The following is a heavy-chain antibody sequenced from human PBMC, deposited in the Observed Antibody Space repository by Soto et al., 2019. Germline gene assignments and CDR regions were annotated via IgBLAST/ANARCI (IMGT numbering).Heavy chain of an antibody. CDR1: GFTFDDYA. CDR3: AKIMVRHAFDI. J-gene: IGHJ3*02. D-gene: IGHD2-8*01. Sequence: EVQLVESGGGLVQPGRSLRLSCAASGFTFDDYAMHWVRQAPGKGLEWVSGISWNSGSIGYADSVKGRFTISRDNAKNSLYLQMNSLRAEDTALYYCAKIMVRHAFDIWGQGTMVTVSS. V-gene: IGHV3-9*01. CDR2: ISWNSGSI.